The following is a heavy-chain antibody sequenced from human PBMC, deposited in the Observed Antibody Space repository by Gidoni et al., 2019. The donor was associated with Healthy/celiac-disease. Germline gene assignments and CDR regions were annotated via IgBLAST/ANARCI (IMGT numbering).Heavy chain of an antibody. CDR2: IIPILGIA. D-gene: IGHD3-3*01. V-gene: IGHV1-69*02. J-gene: IGHJ5*02. Sequence: PGSSVKVSCKASGGTFSSYTISWVRQAPGQGLEWMGRIIPILGIANYAQKFQGRVTITADKSTSTAYMELSSLRSEDTAVYYCASDPNDYDFWSGYRAGFDPWGQGTLVTVSS. CDR3: ASDPNDYDFWSGYRAGFDP. CDR1: GGTFSSYT.